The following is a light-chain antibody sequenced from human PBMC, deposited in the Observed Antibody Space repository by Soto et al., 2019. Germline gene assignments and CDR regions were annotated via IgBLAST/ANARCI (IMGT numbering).Light chain of an antibody. V-gene: IGLV2-14*03. CDR2: DVN. Sequence: QSALTQPASVSGSPGQSITISCTGTSSDIGAYNYVSWYQQHPGKAPQLMIYDVNNRPSGVSNRFSGSKSGNTASLTISGLQAEDEADYYCTSYTSSRMVFGGGTKLTVL. CDR1: SSDIGAYNY. CDR3: TSYTSSRMV. J-gene: IGLJ3*02.